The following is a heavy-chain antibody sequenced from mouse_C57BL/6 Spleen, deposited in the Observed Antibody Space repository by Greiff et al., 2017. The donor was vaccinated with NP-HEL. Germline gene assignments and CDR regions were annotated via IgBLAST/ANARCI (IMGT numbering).Heavy chain of an antibody. J-gene: IGHJ2*01. Sequence: QVQLQQPGAELVRPGSSVKLSCKASGYTFTSYWMHWVKQRPIQGLEWIGNIDPSDSETHYNQKFKDKATLTVDKSSSTAYMQLSSLTSEDSAVYYCARKAVVAYYFDYWGQGTTLTVSS. D-gene: IGHD1-1*01. CDR3: ARKAVVAYYFDY. CDR1: GYTFTSYW. V-gene: IGHV1-52*01. CDR2: IDPSDSET.